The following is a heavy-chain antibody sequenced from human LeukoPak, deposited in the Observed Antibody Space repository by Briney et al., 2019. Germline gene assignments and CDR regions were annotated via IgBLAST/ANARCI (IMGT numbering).Heavy chain of an antibody. CDR3: AKDARGYCSGGSCQNMGY. CDR1: GFTFSSYE. D-gene: IGHD2-15*01. CDR2: IWYDGSNK. Sequence: PGGSLRLSCAASGFTFSSYEMNWVRQAPGKGLEWVAVIWYDGSNKYYADSVKGRFTISRDNSKNTLYLQMNSLRAEDTAVYYCAKDARGYCSGGSCQNMGYWGQGTLVTVSS. V-gene: IGHV3-33*06. J-gene: IGHJ4*02.